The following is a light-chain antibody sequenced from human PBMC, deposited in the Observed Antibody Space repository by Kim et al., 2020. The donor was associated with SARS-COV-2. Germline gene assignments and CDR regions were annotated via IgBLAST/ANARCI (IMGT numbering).Light chain of an antibody. J-gene: IGKJ4*01. CDR2: AAS. V-gene: IGKV1-39*01. CDR1: QSISSY. CDR3: QQSYSTPLVT. Sequence: DIQMTQSPSSLSASVGDRVTITCRASQSISSYLNWYQQKPGKAPKLLIYAASSLQSVVPSRFSGSGSGTDFTLTISSLQPEDFATYYCQQSYSTPLVTFGGGTKLEI.